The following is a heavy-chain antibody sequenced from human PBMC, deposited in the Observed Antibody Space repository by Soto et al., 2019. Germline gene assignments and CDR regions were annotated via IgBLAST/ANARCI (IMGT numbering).Heavy chain of an antibody. D-gene: IGHD5-12*01. J-gene: IGHJ4*02. CDR3: AKHGGYFTLLDY. CDR1: GFTFSSCA. Sequence: EVQLLESGGGLVQPGGSLRLSCAASGFTFSSCAMGWVRQAPGKGLEWVSGISFGGGSTYYADSVKGRFTISRDNSKNTLSLQMNSLRAEDTAVYYCAKHGGYFTLLDYWGQGTLVTVSS. CDR2: ISFGGGST. V-gene: IGHV3-23*01.